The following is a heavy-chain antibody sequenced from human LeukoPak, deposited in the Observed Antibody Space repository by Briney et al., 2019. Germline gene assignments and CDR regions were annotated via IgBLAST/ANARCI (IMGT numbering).Heavy chain of an antibody. J-gene: IGHJ3*02. CDR2: MNPNSGNT. Sequence: GASVKVSCKASGYTFTSYDINWVRQATGQGLEWMGWMNPNSGNTGYAQKFEGRVTMTRNTSISTAYMELSSLRSEDTAVYYCARLYYYGSGMFSAFDIWGQGTVVTVSS. D-gene: IGHD3-10*01. V-gene: IGHV1-8*01. CDR1: GYTFTSYD. CDR3: ARLYYYGSGMFSAFDI.